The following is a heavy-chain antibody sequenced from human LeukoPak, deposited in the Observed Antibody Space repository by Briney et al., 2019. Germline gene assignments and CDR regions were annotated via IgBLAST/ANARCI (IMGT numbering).Heavy chain of an antibody. CDR3: AKGLYSSSWYFFDY. J-gene: IGHJ4*02. Sequence: GVSLRLSCAASGLTFSSYAMSWVRQAPGKGLEWVSGISGSGGSTYYADSVKGRFTISRDNSKNTLYLQMNSLRAEDTAVYYCAKGLYSSSWYFFDYWGQGTLVTVSS. CDR2: ISGSGGST. CDR1: GLTFSSYA. D-gene: IGHD6-13*01. V-gene: IGHV3-23*01.